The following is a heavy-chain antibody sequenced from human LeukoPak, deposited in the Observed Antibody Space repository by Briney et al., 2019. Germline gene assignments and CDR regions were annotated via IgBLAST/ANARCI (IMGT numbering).Heavy chain of an antibody. CDR2: MNQDGSER. CDR3: ASGSYRENFDY. D-gene: IGHD3-16*02. CDR1: GLTFRRFW. Sequence: GGSLSLSCAPSGLTFRRFWMSWVRQAPGEGLEWVATMNQDGSERYYVDSVKGRCTISRDNAKNSLYLQMNNLRAEDTAVYYCASGSYRENFDYWGQGTLVTVSS. V-gene: IGHV3-7*01. J-gene: IGHJ4*02.